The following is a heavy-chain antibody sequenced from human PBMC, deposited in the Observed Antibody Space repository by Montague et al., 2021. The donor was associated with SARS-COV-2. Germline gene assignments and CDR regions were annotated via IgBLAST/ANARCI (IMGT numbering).Heavy chain of an antibody. V-gene: IGHV3-23*01. CDR2: ITASGDGT. D-gene: IGHD5-18*01. J-gene: IGHJ3*02. Sequence: SLRLSCAASGFTFSSFVVSWFRQAPGKGLEWVSTITASGDGTYYADSVKGRFTISRDNSKNTLYLQMISLRAEDTAVYFCAEGYSYGSHTFDIWGQGTMVTVSS. CDR1: GFTFSSFV. CDR3: AEGYSYGSHTFDI.